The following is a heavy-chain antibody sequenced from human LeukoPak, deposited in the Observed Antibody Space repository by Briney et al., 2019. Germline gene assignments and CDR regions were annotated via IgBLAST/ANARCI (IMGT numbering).Heavy chain of an antibody. J-gene: IGHJ4*02. Sequence: GGSLRLSCAVSGFTFSSLWMHWVRQAPGKGLVWVSRINNDGSDIKYADSVKGRFTMSRDNAQNTLYLQMNSLRAEDTAVYYCARGNVGPDYWGQGALVTVSS. CDR2: INNDGSDI. V-gene: IGHV3-74*01. CDR1: GFTFSSLW. D-gene: IGHD1-1*01. CDR3: ARGNVGPDY.